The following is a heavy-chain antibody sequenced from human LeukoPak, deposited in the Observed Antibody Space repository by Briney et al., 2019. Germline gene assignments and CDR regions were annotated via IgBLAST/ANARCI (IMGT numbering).Heavy chain of an antibody. V-gene: IGHV1-18*01. D-gene: IGHD2-15*01. Sequence: ASVKVSCKASGYTFTSYGISWVRQAPGQGLEWMGWISAYNGNTNYAQKLQGRVTMTTDTSTSTAYMELRSLRSDDTAVYYCARESYHHCSGGSCSSPDQTGWYWFGPWGQGTLVTVSS. CDR2: ISAYNGNT. J-gene: IGHJ5*02. CDR3: ARESYHHCSGGSCSSPDQTGWYWFGP. CDR1: GYTFTSYG.